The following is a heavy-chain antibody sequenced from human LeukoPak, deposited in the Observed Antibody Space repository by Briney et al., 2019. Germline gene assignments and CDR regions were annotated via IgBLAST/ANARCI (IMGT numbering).Heavy chain of an antibody. D-gene: IGHD7-27*01. CDR3: AKDKGLANWGSGAFDY. CDR2: IRYDGSNK. J-gene: IGHJ4*02. Sequence: GGSLRLSCAASGFTFSSYGMHWVRQAPGKGLEWVAFIRYDGSNKYYADSVKGRFTIPRDNSKNTLYLQMNSLRAEDTAVYYCAKDKGLANWGSGAFDYWGQGTLVTVSS. CDR1: GFTFSSYG. V-gene: IGHV3-30*02.